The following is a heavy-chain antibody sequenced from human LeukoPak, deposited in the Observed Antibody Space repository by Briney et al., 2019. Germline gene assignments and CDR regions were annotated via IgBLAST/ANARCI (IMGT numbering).Heavy chain of an antibody. Sequence: GASLKVSCKASGYTFTSYGISWVRQAPGQGLEWMGWISAHNGNPNYAQKLQGRVTMTTDTSTSTAYMALRSRRSDDTAVYYCAGSPPVEMATIDYYYYGMEVWGEGTTGTASS. CDR1: GYTFTSYG. J-gene: IGHJ6*04. CDR3: AGSPPVEMATIDYYYYGMEV. CDR2: ISAHNGNP. D-gene: IGHD5-24*01. V-gene: IGHV1-18*01.